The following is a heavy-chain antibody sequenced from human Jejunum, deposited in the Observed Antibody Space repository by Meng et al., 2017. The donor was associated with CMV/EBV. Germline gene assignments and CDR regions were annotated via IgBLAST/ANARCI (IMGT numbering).Heavy chain of an antibody. J-gene: IGHJ4*02. V-gene: IGHV4-4*02. CDR2: MSPTASS. D-gene: IGHD2/OR15-2a*01. CDR1: SSRNR. CDR3: ARGRSTWTTSYEGTFNY. Sequence: SSRNRWSWVGQPPGKELEWVGEMSPTASSNYKPSLNSRVNMSLDRSKNQFSLNLSSVTAADTAVYYCARGRSTWTTSYEGTFNYWGQGILVTVSS.